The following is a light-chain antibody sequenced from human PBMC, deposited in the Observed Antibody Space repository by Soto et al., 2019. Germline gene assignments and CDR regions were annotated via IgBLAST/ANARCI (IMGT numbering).Light chain of an antibody. J-gene: IGLJ1*01. Sequence: QSVLTQPPSASGSPGQSVSISCTGTKSDIGVYDFVSWYQHHPGKAPRLIIYEVVQRPSGVHDRFSGSKSGNTASLTVSGLQAADEADYFCKSYAGSNTYVFGSGTKLTVL. CDR1: KSDIGVYDF. CDR3: KSYAGSNTYV. V-gene: IGLV2-8*01. CDR2: EVV.